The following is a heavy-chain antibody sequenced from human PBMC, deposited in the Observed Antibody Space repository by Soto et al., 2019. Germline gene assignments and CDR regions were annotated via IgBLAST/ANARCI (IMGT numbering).Heavy chain of an antibody. CDR3: ARVAGGELSSDY. V-gene: IGHV1-8*01. Sequence: ASVKASCKASGYTFTSYDINWVRQATGQGLEWMGWMNPNSGNTGYAQKFQGRVTMTRNTSISTAYMELSSLRSEDMAVYYCARVAGGELSSDYWGQGTLVTVSS. CDR2: MNPNSGNT. J-gene: IGHJ4*02. D-gene: IGHD3-16*02. CDR1: GYTFTSYD.